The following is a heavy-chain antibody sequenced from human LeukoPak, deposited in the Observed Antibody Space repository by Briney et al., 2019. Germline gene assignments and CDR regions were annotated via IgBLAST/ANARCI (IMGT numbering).Heavy chain of an antibody. V-gene: IGHV3-66*01. CDR2: IYGGDST. CDR3: ATNVDSSAD. D-gene: IGHD6-6*01. CDR1: GFTFSTYA. Sequence: PGGSLRLSCAASGFTFSTYAMTWVRQAPGKGLEWVSVIYGGDSTYYADSVKGRFTISRDNSKNTLYLQMNSLKTEDTAVYYCATNVDSSADWGQGTLVTVSS. J-gene: IGHJ4*02.